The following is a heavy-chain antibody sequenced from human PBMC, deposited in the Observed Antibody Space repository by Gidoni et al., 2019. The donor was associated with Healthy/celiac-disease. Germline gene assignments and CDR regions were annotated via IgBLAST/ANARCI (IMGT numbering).Heavy chain of an antibody. J-gene: IGHJ6*02. CDR1: GYTFTGYY. Sequence: QVQLVQSGAEVKKPGASVKVSCKASGYTFTGYYMHWVRQAPGQGLEWMGWINPNSGGTNYAQKFQGRVTMTRDTSISTAYMELSRLRSDDTAVYYCARVYTVAAYYYYYGMDVWGQGTTVTVSS. CDR3: ARVYTVAAYYYYYGMDV. V-gene: IGHV1-2*02. CDR2: INPNSGGT. D-gene: IGHD4-17*01.